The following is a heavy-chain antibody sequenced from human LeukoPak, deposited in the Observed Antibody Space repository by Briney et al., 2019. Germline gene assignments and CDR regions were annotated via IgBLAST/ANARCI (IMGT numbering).Heavy chain of an antibody. CDR2: ISAYNGNT. D-gene: IGHD3-22*01. Sequence: ASVKVSCKASGYTFTSYGISWVRQAPGQGLEWMGWISAYNGNTNYAQKLQGRVTMTTDTSTSTAYMELWSLRSDDTAVYYCARAKVYYDSSGYYLYYFDYWGQGTLVTVSS. J-gene: IGHJ4*02. CDR3: ARAKVYYDSSGYYLYYFDY. CDR1: GYTFTSYG. V-gene: IGHV1-18*01.